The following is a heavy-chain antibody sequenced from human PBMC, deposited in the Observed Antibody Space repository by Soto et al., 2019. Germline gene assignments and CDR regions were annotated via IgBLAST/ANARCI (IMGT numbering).Heavy chain of an antibody. CDR3: ATYFGSGTYFPDHYYYGMDV. D-gene: IGHD3-10*01. V-gene: IGHV3-48*01. Sequence: PGGSLRLSCAASGITFSTYRMHWVRQAPGKGLEGVSYISSDSSNIAYADSVKGRITISRDNAKNSLYQQMNSLRAEDSAVYYCATYFGSGTYFPDHYYYGMDVWGQGT. J-gene: IGHJ6*02. CDR2: ISSDSSNI. CDR1: GITFSTYR.